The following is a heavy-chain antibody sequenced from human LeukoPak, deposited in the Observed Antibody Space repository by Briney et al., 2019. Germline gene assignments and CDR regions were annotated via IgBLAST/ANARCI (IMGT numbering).Heavy chain of an antibody. CDR1: GFTFSSYW. Sequence: GGSLRLPCAASGFTFSSYWMHWVRQAPGKGLVWVSRINSDGSSTSYADSVKGRFTISRDNAKNTLYLQMNSLRAEDTAVYYCARGARGYYYYMDVWGKGTTVTVSS. CDR3: ARGARGYYYYMDV. V-gene: IGHV3-74*01. J-gene: IGHJ6*03. D-gene: IGHD3-10*01. CDR2: INSDGSST.